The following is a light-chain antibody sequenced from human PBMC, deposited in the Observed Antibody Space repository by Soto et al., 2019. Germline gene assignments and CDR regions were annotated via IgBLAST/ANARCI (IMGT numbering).Light chain of an antibody. CDR1: RSVSTS. V-gene: IGKV1-5*01. J-gene: IGKJ1*01. Sequence: DIHMTQPPSSLSAAIGDRVTITCRASRSVSTSLAWYQKKPGKAPKLLIFDASSLESGVPSRFSGSGSGTELTLTISGLQPDDFATYFCQQYKSYAPTFGQGTKV. CDR2: DAS. CDR3: QQYKSYAPT.